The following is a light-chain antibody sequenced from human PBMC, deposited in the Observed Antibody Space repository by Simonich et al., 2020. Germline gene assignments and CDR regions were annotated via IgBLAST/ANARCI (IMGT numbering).Light chain of an antibody. Sequence: EIVLTQSPATLSLSPGERATLSCRASQSVSSYLAWYQQKPGQAPRLLIYDASNSATGIPARFIGSVSGTDFTRTISSLEPEDFAVYYCQQRSNWPLTFGGGTKVEIK. CDR2: DAS. CDR1: QSVSSY. J-gene: IGKJ4*01. CDR3: QQRSNWPLT. V-gene: IGKV3-11*01.